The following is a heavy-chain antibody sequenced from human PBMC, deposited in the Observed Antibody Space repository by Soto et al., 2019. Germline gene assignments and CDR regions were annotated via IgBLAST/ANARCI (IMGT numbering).Heavy chain of an antibody. CDR2: ISYDGSNK. CDR1: GFTFSSYG. Sequence: GGSLRLSCAASGFTFSSYGMHWVRQAPGKGLEWVAVISYDGSNKYYADSVKGRFTISRDNSKNTLYLQMSSLRAEDTAVYYCAKRDSSSWVFVPWGQGTLVTVSS. D-gene: IGHD6-13*01. V-gene: IGHV3-30*18. CDR3: AKRDSSSWVFVP. J-gene: IGHJ5*02.